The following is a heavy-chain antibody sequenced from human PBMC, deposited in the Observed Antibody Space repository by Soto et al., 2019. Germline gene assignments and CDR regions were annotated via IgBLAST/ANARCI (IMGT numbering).Heavy chain of an antibody. CDR1: GFTSSSYA. D-gene: IGHD2-21*02. Sequence: HPGGSLRLSCAASGFTSSSYAMTWVRQAPEKGLEWVSSIGNGSTYYADSVKGRFTISRDDSKDTLYLQMNSLKVEDSALYYCAKRMMTTIRVPGNYFDLWGRGSLVTVSS. V-gene: IGHV3-23*01. CDR2: IGNGST. CDR3: AKRMMTTIRVPGNYFDL. J-gene: IGHJ4*02.